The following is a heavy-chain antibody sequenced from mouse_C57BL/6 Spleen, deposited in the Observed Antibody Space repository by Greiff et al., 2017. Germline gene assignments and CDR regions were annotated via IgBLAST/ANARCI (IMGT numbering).Heavy chain of an antibody. V-gene: IGHV1-82*01. CDR3: ALSYGNYWYFDV. J-gene: IGHJ1*03. CDR2: IYPGDGAT. D-gene: IGHD2-1*01. Sequence: QVQLQQSGPELVKPGASVKISCKASGYAFSSSWMNWVKQRPGKGLEWIGRIYPGDGATNYNGKFKGKATLTADKSSSTAYMQLSSLTSEDSAVYFCALSYGNYWYFDVWGTGTTVTVSS. CDR1: GYAFSSSW.